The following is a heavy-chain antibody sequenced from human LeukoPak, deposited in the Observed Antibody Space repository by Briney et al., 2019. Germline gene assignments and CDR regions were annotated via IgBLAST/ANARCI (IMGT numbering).Heavy chain of an antibody. CDR2: IYYSGGT. J-gene: IGHJ4*02. Sequence: SQTLSLTCTVSGGSISSGDYYWSWIRQPPGKGLEWIGYIYYSGGTYYNPSLKSRVTISVDTSKNQFSLKLSSVTAADTAVYYCARDRRARGFFDYWGQGTLVTVSS. CDR1: GGSISSGDYY. V-gene: IGHV4-30-4*01. CDR3: ARDRRARGFFDY.